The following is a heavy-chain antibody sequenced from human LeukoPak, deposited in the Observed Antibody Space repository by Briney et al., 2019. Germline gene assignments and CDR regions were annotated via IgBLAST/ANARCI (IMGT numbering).Heavy chain of an antibody. CDR3: ARDNFDWSPTSTPN. J-gene: IGHJ4*02. V-gene: IGHV4-59*01. CDR1: GGSISSYY. Sequence: SETLSLTCTVSGGSISSYYWSWIRQPPGKGLEWIGYIYYSGSTNYNPSLKSRVTISVDTSKNQFSLKLSSVTAADTAVYYCARDNFDWSPTSTPNWGQGTLVTVSS. CDR2: IYYSGST. D-gene: IGHD3-9*01.